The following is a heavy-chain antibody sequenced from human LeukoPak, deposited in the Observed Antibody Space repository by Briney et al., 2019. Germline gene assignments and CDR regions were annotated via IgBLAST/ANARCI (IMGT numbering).Heavy chain of an antibody. CDR1: GFTFDDYA. Sequence: PGRSLRLSCAASGFTFDDYAMHWVRQAPGKGLEWVSGISWNSGSIGYADSVKGRFTISRDNAKNSPYLQMNSLRAEDTALYYCAKGLEKPLDYYYYMDVWGKGTTVTVSS. D-gene: IGHD6-6*01. V-gene: IGHV3-9*01. J-gene: IGHJ6*03. CDR2: ISWNSGSI. CDR3: AKGLEKPLDYYYYMDV.